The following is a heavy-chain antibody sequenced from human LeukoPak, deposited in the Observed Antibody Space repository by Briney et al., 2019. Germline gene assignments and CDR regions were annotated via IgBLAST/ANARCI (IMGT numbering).Heavy chain of an antibody. V-gene: IGHV4-34*01. CDR1: GFTFSSYW. J-gene: IGHJ6*02. CDR3: ARVKTNYYGSGSYYNNYYYYGMDV. CDR2: INRSGST. Sequence: PGGSLRLSCAASGFTFSSYWMGWIRQPPGKGLEWIGEINRSGSTNYNPSLKSRVTISVDTSKNQFSLKLSSVTAADTAVYYCARVKTNYYGSGSYYNNYYYYGMDVWGQGTTVTVSS. D-gene: IGHD3-10*01.